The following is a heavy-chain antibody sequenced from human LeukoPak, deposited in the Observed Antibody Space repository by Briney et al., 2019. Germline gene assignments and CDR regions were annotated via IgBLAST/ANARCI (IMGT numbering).Heavy chain of an antibody. CDR2: IIPIFGTA. Sequence: GASVKVSCKASGGTFSSYAISWVRQAPGQGLEWMGGIIPIFGTANYAQKFQGRVTITTDEPTSTAYMELSSLRSEDTAVYYCARVRRVTTGIHWFDPWGQGTLVSVSS. J-gene: IGHJ5*02. CDR3: ARVRRVTTGIHWFDP. D-gene: IGHD4-17*01. CDR1: GGTFSSYA. V-gene: IGHV1-69*05.